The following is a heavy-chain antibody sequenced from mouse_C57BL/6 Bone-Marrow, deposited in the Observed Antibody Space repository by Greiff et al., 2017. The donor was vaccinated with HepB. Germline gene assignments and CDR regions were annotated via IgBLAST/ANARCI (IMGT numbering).Heavy chain of an antibody. V-gene: IGHV1-5*01. CDR2: IYPGNSDT. J-gene: IGHJ1*03. Sequence: VQLQQSGTVLARPGASVKMSCKTSGYTFTSYWMHWVKQRPGQGLEWIGAIYPGNSDTSYNQKFKGKAKLTAVTSASTAYMELSSLTNEDSAVYYCTRRYYGNYVNWYFDVWGTGTTVTVSS. D-gene: IGHD2-1*01. CDR1: GYTFTSYW. CDR3: TRRYYGNYVNWYFDV.